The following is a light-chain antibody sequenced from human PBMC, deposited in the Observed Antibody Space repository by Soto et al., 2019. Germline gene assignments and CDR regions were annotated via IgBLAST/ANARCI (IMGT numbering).Light chain of an antibody. Sequence: NFMLTQPHSVSESPGKTVTISCTRSSGSIASNYVHWYQQRPGSAPTTVIYEVNQRPSGVPDRFSGSIDSSSQSASLTISRLWAEDEADYYRRCKETNSRGGVFGGGVFGGGTKLTVL. CDR1: SGSIASNY. J-gene: IGLJ3*02. V-gene: IGLV6-57*03. CDR2: EVN. CDR3: RCKETNSRGGVFGGGV.